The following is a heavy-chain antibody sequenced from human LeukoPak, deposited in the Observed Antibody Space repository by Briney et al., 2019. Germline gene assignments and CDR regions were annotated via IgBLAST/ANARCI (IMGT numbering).Heavy chain of an antibody. CDR1: GGSISSRSYY. Sequence: SGTLSLTCTVSGGSISSRSYYWGWIRQPPGKGLEWIGSIYYSGSTYYNPSLKSRVTISVDTSKNQFSLKLSSVTAADTAVYYCARHRVGVVTMVQGVMEQNAFDIWGQGTMVTVSS. J-gene: IGHJ3*02. V-gene: IGHV4-39*01. CDR2: IYYSGST. CDR3: ARHRVGVVTMVQGVMEQNAFDI. D-gene: IGHD3-10*01.